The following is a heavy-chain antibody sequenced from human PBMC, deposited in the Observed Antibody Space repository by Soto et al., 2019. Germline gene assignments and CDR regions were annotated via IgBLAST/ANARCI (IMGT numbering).Heavy chain of an antibody. Sequence: SETLSLTCTVSGGSISSYFWRWIRQPAGKGLEWIGRIFTSGSTNYNPSLKSRVTMSVDTSKNQFSLKLTSMTAADTAVYYCTRGAPNWFDHWGQGTLVTVSS. CDR2: IFTSGST. V-gene: IGHV4-4*07. J-gene: IGHJ5*02. CDR3: TRGAPNWFDH. CDR1: GGSISSYF.